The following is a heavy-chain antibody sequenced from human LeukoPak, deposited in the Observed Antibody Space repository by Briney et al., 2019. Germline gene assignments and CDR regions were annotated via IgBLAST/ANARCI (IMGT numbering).Heavy chain of an antibody. V-gene: IGHV4-59*08. CDR1: GGSISGYY. CDR2: IYYSGST. J-gene: IGHJ3*02. CDR3: ARHFTYYYDSSGYPRDIFDI. Sequence: ASETVSLTCTVSGGSISGYYWSWIRQSPEKGLVWIGYIYYSGSTNYNPSLKSRVTISLDMSKNQFSLKLNSVTAADTALYYCARHFTYYYDSSGYPRDIFDIWGQGTMVTVSS. D-gene: IGHD3-22*01.